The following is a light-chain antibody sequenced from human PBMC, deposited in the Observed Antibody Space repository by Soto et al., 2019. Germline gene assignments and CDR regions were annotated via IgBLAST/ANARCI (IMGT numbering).Light chain of an antibody. CDR1: QSVSSN. CDR2: GAS. CDR3: QQYNNWPPIT. J-gene: IGKJ5*01. V-gene: IGKV3-15*01. Sequence: EIEMTQSPATLSVSPGERATLSCSASQSVSSNLAWYQQKPGQAPRLLIYGASTRATGISARFSGSGSGTDFTLTISSLQSEDFAVYYCQQYNNWPPITFGQGTRLEIK.